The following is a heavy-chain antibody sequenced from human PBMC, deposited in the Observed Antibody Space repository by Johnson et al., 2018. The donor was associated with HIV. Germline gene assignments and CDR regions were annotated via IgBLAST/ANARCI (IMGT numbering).Heavy chain of an antibody. J-gene: IGHJ3*02. D-gene: IGHD5-18*01. CDR3: ARGGSDVDTAMVDSDAFDI. Sequence: VQLVESGGGLVQPGGSLRLSCAASGFTFSNYWMSWVRQAPGKGLEWVANIKQAGSEKYYVDSVKGRFTISRDNAKNSLYLQMNSLRAEDTAVYYCARGGSDVDTAMVDSDAFDIWGQGTMVTVSS. CDR2: IKQAGSEK. V-gene: IGHV3-7*01. CDR1: GFTFSNYW.